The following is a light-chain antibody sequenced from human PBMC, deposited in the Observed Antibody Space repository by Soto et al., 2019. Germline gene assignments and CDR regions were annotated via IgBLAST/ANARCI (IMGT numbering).Light chain of an antibody. CDR1: QSVSSN. CDR2: GAS. CDR3: QQYYSYPPAYT. V-gene: IGKV3-15*01. J-gene: IGKJ2*01. Sequence: EIVMTQSPATLSVSPGERATLSCRASQSVSSNLAWYQQKPGQAPRLLIYGASTRATGIPARFSGSGSGTEFTLTISSLQSEDFATYYCQQYYSYPPAYTFGQGTKLEIK.